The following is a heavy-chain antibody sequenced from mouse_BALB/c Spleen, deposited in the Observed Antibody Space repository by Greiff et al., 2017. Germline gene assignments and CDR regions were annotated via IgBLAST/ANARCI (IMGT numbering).Heavy chain of an antibody. Sequence: VQLQESGPELVKPGASVRISCKASGYTFTSYYIHWVKQRPGQGLEWIGWIYPGNVNTKYNEKFKGKATLTADKSSSTAYMQLSSLTSEDSAVYFCARARYGSSLAWFAYWGQGTLVTVSA. D-gene: IGHD1-1*01. J-gene: IGHJ3*01. CDR2: IYPGNVNT. V-gene: IGHV1S56*01. CDR3: ARARYGSSLAWFAY. CDR1: GYTFTSYY.